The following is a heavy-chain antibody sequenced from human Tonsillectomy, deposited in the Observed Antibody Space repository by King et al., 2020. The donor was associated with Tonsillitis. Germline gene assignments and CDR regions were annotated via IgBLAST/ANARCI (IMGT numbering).Heavy chain of an antibody. CDR1: GFTFSSYS. CDR2: ISSSSSYI. CDR3: ASDGVREVTKAYYYYVMYV. Sequence: VQLVESGGGLVKPGGSLRLSCAASGFTFSSYSMNWVRQAPGTGLEWVSSISSSSSYIYYADSVKGRFTISRDNAKNSLYLQMNRLRAKDKAVYYCASDGVREVTKAYYYYVMYVWGQGTTVTVS. J-gene: IGHJ6*02. V-gene: IGHV3-21*06. D-gene: IGHD3-10*01.